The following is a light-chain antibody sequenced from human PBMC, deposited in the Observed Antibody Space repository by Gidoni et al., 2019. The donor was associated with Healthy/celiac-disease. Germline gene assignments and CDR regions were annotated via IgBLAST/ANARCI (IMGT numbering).Light chain of an antibody. CDR1: QSVSSY. CDR3: QQRSNWPPLYT. Sequence: DILFTQSLATLSLSPGERATLSCRASQSVSSYLAWYQQKPGQAPRLLIYDASNRATGIPARFSGSGSGTDFTLTISSLEPEDFAVYYCQQRSNWPPLYTFGRGTKVEIK. CDR2: DAS. J-gene: IGKJ2*01. V-gene: IGKV3-11*01.